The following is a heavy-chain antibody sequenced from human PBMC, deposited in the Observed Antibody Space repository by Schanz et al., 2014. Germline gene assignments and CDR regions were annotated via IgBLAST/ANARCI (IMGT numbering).Heavy chain of an antibody. Sequence: EVQLLESGGALVQPGGSLRLSCAASAFIFRSYSMHWVRQAPGKGLEWVSGIIWNSGSVGYADSVKGRFTISRDNSKNTVNLQMNSLRSEDTAVYYCARGGYSSGWYDRDIAHFDYWGQGTLVTVSS. CDR1: AFIFRSYS. CDR3: ARGGYSSGWYDRDIAHFDY. V-gene: IGHV3-23*01. CDR2: IIWNSGSV. D-gene: IGHD6-19*01. J-gene: IGHJ4*02.